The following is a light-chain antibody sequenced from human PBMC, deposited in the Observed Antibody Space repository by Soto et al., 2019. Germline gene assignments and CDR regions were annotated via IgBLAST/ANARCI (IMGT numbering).Light chain of an antibody. J-gene: IGKJ1*01. V-gene: IGKV1-5*01. Sequence: DIQMTQSPSTLSASVGDRVTITCRASQSISSWLAWYQQKPGKAPKLLIYDASSLESGVPSRFSGSGSGTECTLTISSLQPDDLATYYCQQYNSYPSFGQGTKVEIK. CDR3: QQYNSYPS. CDR2: DAS. CDR1: QSISSW.